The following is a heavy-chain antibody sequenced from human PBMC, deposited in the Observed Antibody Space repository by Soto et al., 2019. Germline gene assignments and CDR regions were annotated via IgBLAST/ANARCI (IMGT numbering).Heavy chain of an antibody. Sequence: QITLKESGPTLVKPTQTLTLTCTFSGFSLSTSGVGVGWIRQPPGKALEWLALIYWDDDKRYSPSLKSRLTITKDTSKNQVVLTMTNMDPVDTATYYCAHEAGCISTSCYNWFDPWGQGTLVTVSS. CDR3: AHEAGCISTSCYNWFDP. CDR1: GFSLSTSGVG. CDR2: IYWDDDK. J-gene: IGHJ5*02. D-gene: IGHD2-2*01. V-gene: IGHV2-5*02.